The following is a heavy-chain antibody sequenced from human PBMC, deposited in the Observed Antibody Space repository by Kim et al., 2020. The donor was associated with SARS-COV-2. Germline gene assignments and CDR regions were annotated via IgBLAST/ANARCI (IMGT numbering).Heavy chain of an antibody. CDR1: GYIFSDYY. Sequence: ASVKVSCRASGYIFSDYYIHWVRQAPGQGLEWMGWINPDSGGSKYAQKFQGRVTMTRDTSHSTAYMELNRLKSDDSAMYYCARGGGSETEGLYYFDFWGPGTLVTGSS. D-gene: IGHD3-10*01. CDR3: ARGGGSETEGLYYFDF. V-gene: IGHV1-2*02. CDR2: INPDSGGS. J-gene: IGHJ4*02.